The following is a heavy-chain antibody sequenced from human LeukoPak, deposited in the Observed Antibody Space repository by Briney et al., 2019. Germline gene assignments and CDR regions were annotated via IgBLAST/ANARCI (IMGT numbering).Heavy chain of an antibody. J-gene: IGHJ6*02. CDR1: GGSISSYY. V-gene: IGHV4-59*08. D-gene: IGHD1-26*01. CDR3: ARQTHSGSYPYYYYYGMDV. Sequence: SETLSLTCTVSGGSISSYYWSWIRQPPGKGLEWIGYIYYSGSTNYNPSLKSRVTISVDTSKNQFSLKLSSVTAADTAVYYCARQTHSGSYPYYYYYGMDVWGQGTTVTVSS. CDR2: IYYSGST.